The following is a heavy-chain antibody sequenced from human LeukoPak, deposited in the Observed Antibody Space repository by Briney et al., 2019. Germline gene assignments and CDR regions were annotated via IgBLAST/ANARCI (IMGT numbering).Heavy chain of an antibody. CDR3: ARHPPARYSWFDP. Sequence: SETLSLTCTVSGGSISSYYLSWIRQPPGKGLEWIGYIYYSGSTNYNPSLKSRVTISVDTSKNQFSLKLSSVAAADTAVYYCARHPPARYSWFDPWGQGTLVTVSS. CDR2: IYYSGST. D-gene: IGHD1-14*01. V-gene: IGHV4-59*08. CDR1: GGSISSYY. J-gene: IGHJ5*02.